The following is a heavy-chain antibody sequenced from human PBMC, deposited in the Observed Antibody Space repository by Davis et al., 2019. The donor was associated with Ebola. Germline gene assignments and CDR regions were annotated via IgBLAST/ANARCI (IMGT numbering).Heavy chain of an antibody. Sequence: HSQTLSLTCAISGDSVFGKNGAWNWIRQSPSRGLEWLGRTYYNSKWYHDYAVSVKSRITINPDTSKNQLSLHLNSVTTEDTAIYYCARGWYRTGLDVWGQGTTVTVSS. CDR1: GDSVFGKNGA. V-gene: IGHV6-1*01. CDR3: ARGWYRTGLDV. D-gene: IGHD6-19*01. CDR2: TYYNSKWYH. J-gene: IGHJ6*02.